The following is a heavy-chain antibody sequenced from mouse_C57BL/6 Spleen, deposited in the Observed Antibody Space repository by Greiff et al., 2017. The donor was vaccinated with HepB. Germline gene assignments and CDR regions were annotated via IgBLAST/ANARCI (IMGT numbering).Heavy chain of an antibody. J-gene: IGHJ4*01. CDR3: ARDLGPYAMDY. D-gene: IGHD4-1*01. CDR1: GFTFSSYA. Sequence: DVMLVESGGGLVKPGGSLKLSCAASGFTFSSYAMSWVRQTPEKRLEWVATISDGGSYTYYPDNVKGRFTISRDNAKNNLYLQMSHLKSEDTAMYYCARDLGPYAMDYWGQGTSVTVSS. V-gene: IGHV5-4*01. CDR2: ISDGGSYT.